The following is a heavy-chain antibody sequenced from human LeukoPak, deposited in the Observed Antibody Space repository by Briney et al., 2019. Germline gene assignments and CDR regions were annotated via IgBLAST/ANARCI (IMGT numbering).Heavy chain of an antibody. J-gene: IGHJ4*02. CDR2: ISGSGGST. Sequence: GGSLRLSCAASGFTFSSYAMSWVRQAPGKGLEWVSAISGSGGSTYYADSVKGRFTISRDNSKNTLYLQMNSLRAEDTAVYYCAKIRSENDYIWGSNDYWGQGTLVTVSP. V-gene: IGHV3-23*01. D-gene: IGHD3-16*01. CDR1: GFTFSSYA. CDR3: AKIRSENDYIWGSNDY.